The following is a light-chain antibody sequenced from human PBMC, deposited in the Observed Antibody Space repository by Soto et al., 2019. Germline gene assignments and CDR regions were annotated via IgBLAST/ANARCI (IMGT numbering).Light chain of an antibody. CDR1: QSVGNN. CDR2: GSS. CDR3: QQYNKWPPIT. V-gene: IGKV3-15*01. J-gene: IGKJ5*01. Sequence: EIVMTQSPVILSVSPGERATLSCRASQSVGNNVAWYQQKHGQAPRLLIYGSSTRAAGIPVRISGSGSGTDFTLIITGLQSEDFAVYYCQQYNKWPPITFGQGTRLEIK.